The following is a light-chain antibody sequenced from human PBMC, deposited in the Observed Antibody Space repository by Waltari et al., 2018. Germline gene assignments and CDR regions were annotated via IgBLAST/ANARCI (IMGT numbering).Light chain of an antibody. V-gene: IGLV4-69*01. CDR2: VNSDGSH. CDR3: QTGGHGTWV. Sequence: QLVLTQSPSASASLGASVKLTCTLSSGHSSNAIAWLQQQPEKGPRYLTKVNSDGSHSKGDEIPDRFSGSSSGAERYLTISRLQSEDEADYYCQTGGHGTWVFGGGTKLTVL. CDR1: SGHSSNA. J-gene: IGLJ3*02.